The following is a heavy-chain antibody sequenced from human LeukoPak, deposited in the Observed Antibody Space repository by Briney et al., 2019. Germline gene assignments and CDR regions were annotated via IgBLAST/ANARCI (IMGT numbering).Heavy chain of an antibody. V-gene: IGHV1-69*13. D-gene: IGHD5-12*01. J-gene: IGHJ6*02. CDR3: ARASVGVATIFDYYGMDV. CDR2: IIPIFGTA. CDR1: GGTFSSYA. Sequence: ASVKVSCKASGGTFSSYAISWVRQAPGQGLEWMGGIIPIFGTANYAQKFQGRVTITADESTSTAYMELSSLRSEDTAVYYCARASVGVATIFDYYGMDVWGQGTTVTVSS.